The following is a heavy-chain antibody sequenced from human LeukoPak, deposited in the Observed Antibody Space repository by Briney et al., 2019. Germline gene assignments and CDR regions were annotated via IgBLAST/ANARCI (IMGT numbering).Heavy chain of an antibody. CDR1: GFTFSSYG. J-gene: IGHJ4*02. CDR2: IRYDGSNK. D-gene: IGHD1-26*01. Sequence: GGSLRLSCAASGFTFSSYGMHWVRQAPGKGLEWVAFIRYDGSNKYYADSVKGRFTISRDNSKNTLYLQMNSLRAEDTAVYYCARDTGPSGSYYGGCDYWGQGTLVTVSS. CDR3: ARDTGPSGSYYGGCDY. V-gene: IGHV3-30*02.